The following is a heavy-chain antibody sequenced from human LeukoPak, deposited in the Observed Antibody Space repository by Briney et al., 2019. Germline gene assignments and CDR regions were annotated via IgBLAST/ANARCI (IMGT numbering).Heavy chain of an antibody. J-gene: IGHJ3*01. V-gene: IGHV4-61*02. CDR2: ISTSGST. CDR1: GGSINSGDYY. D-gene: IGHD5-12*01. CDR3: ARNYIEAASGDFDL. Sequence: SETLSLTCTVSGGSINSGDYYWSWLRQPAGKGLEWIGRISTSGSTNYNPSLKSRVTISVDTSKNQFSLKMTSVTAADTAVYYCARNYIEAASGDFDLWGQGTMVTVSS.